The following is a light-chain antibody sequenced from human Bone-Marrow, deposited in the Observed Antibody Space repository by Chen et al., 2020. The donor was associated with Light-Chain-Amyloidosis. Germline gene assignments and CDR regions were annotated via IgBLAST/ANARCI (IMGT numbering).Light chain of an antibody. CDR1: QDISNY. Sequence: DLQMTPSPSSLSASVGDRVTITCQASQDISNYLNWYQQIPGKAPKLLISDASNLETGVPPRFSGSGSGTDFTFTISSLQPEDVATYYCQEYDNLPPYTFGQGTKLEIK. CDR3: QEYDNLPPYT. V-gene: IGKV1-33*01. J-gene: IGKJ2*01. CDR2: DAS.